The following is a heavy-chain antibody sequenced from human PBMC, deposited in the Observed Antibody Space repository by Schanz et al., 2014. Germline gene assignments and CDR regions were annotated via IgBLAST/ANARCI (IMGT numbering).Heavy chain of an antibody. J-gene: IGHJ4*02. V-gene: IGHV3-23*01. CDR3: AKSKSQLPLFDY. CDR2: ISGSSIHK. Sequence: EVQLLESGGGLVRPGGSLRLSCAASGFTFSSYTMNWVRQAPGKGLEWVSHISGSSIHKNYADSVKGRFSISRDSSKNTLYLQMNSLRADDTAVYYCAKSKSQLPLFDYWGQGTLVTVSS. D-gene: IGHD2-21*01. CDR1: GFTFSSYT.